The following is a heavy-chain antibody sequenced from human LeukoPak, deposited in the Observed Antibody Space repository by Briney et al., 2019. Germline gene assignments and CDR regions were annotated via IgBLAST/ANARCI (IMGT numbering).Heavy chain of an antibody. J-gene: IGHJ6*02. D-gene: IGHD3/OR15-3a*01. Sequence: GASVKVSCKASGYTFTSYGISWVRQAPGQGLEWMGWISAYNGNTNSAQKLQGRVTMTTDTSTRTAYMELRSLRSDDTAVYYCARGGRTEYYYYYGMDVWAKGPRSPSP. CDR3: ARGGRTEYYYYYGMDV. CDR1: GYTFTSYG. V-gene: IGHV1-18*01. CDR2: ISAYNGNT.